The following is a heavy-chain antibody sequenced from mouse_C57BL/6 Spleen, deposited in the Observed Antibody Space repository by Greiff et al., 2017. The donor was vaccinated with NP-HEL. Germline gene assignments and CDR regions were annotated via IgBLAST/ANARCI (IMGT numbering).Heavy chain of an antibody. J-gene: IGHJ2*01. V-gene: IGHV5-9*01. CDR2: ISGGGGNT. D-gene: IGHD2-3*01. CDR3: ARHDDGYDY. Sequence: EVKLVESGGGLVKPGGSLKLSCAASGFTFSSYTMSWVRQTPEKRLEWVATISGGGGNTYYPDSVKGRFTISRDNAKNTLYLQMSSLRSEDTALYYCARHDDGYDYWGQGTTLTVSS. CDR1: GFTFSSYT.